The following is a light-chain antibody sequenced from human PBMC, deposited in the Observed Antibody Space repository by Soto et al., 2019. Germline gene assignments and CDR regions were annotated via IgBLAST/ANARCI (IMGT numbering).Light chain of an antibody. V-gene: IGLV1-51*01. J-gene: IGLJ2*01. CDR3: GTWDSSLSAGV. CDR1: SSNIGNNY. CDR2: DNN. Sequence: QSVLTQPPSVSAAPGQKVTISCSGSSSNIGNNYVSWYQQLPETAPKLLIYDNNKRPSGVPVRFSGSKSGTSATLGITGLQTGDDADYYCGTWDSSLSAGVFGGGTKLTVL.